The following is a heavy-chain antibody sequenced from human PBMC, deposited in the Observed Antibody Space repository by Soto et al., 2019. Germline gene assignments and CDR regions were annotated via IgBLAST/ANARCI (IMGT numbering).Heavy chain of an antibody. Sequence: QVRLVQSGAEVKKPGASVKVSCKASGYTFTDYYMHWVRHAPGQRLEWMGWSNPNSGTTNYAQTFQGWVTMTRDTSITTVYMEVSRLRSDDTAVYYCARVPRGVYYGMDVWGQGTTVTVSS. CDR1: GYTFTDYY. D-gene: IGHD3-10*01. CDR3: ARVPRGVYYGMDV. J-gene: IGHJ6*02. V-gene: IGHV1-2*04. CDR2: SNPNSGTT.